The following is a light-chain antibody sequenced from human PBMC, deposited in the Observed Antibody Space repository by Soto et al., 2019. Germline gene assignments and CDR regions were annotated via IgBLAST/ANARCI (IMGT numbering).Light chain of an antibody. CDR3: QQYNNWLT. J-gene: IGKJ4*01. CDR1: PRVSSR. V-gene: IGKV3-15*01. Sequence: EIVLTHYPPILSVCPGEIAALPYRRSPRVSSRVAWYQQKPGQAPRLLIYGASTRATGIPARFSGSGSGTEFTLTISSLQSEDFAVYYCQQYNNWLTFGGGTKVDSK. CDR2: GAS.